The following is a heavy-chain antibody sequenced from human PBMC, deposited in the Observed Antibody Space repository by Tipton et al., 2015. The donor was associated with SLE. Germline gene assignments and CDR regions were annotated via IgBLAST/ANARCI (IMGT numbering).Heavy chain of an antibody. CDR2: INHSGST. D-gene: IGHD2-15*01. CDR3: ATANCTGGNCYPGNAFDI. J-gene: IGHJ3*02. Sequence: TLSLTCAVYGGSFSGYYWSWIRQPPGKGLEWIGEINHSGSTNYNPSLKRRVTISVDTAKSQFSLNLTSVTAADTAVYYCATANCTGGNCYPGNAFDIWGRGTLVTASS. CDR1: GGSFSGYY. V-gene: IGHV4-34*01.